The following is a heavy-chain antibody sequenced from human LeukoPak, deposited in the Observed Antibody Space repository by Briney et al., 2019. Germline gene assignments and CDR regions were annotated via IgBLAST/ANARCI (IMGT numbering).Heavy chain of an antibody. Sequence: GGSLRLSCAASGFTLTNYAMSWVRQAPGKGLEWVSAISGIGDKTHYADSVKGRFTISRDYSKNTLDLQMNSLRAEDTAVYYCAKDMGLYSYGYYDYWGQGTLVTVSS. V-gene: IGHV3-23*01. CDR3: AKDMGLYSYGYYDY. CDR1: GFTLTNYA. CDR2: ISGIGDKT. D-gene: IGHD5-18*01. J-gene: IGHJ4*02.